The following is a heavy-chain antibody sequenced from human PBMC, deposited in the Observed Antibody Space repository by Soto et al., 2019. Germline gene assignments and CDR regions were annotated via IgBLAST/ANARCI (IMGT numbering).Heavy chain of an antibody. CDR3: ARVPNGRSMTTVPKEEGYYFVY. CDR1: GFTVSSNY. D-gene: IGHD4-17*01. V-gene: IGHV3-53*01. J-gene: IGHJ4*02. Sequence: EVQLVESGGGLIQPGGSLRLSCAASGFTVSSNYMSWVRQAPGKGLEWVSVIYSGGSTYYADSVKGRFTISRDNSKNTLYLQMKSLGAEDTAVYYCARVPNGRSMTTVPKEEGYYFVYWGQGTLVTVSS. CDR2: IYSGGST.